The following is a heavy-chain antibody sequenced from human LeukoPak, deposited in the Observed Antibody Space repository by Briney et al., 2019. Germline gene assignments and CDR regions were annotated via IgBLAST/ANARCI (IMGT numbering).Heavy chain of an antibody. CDR2: IYTSGST. Sequence: ETLSLTCAVYGGSFSGYYWSWIRQPPGKGLEWIGYIYTSGSTNYNPSLKSRVTISVDTSKNQFSLKLSSVTAADTAVYYCARSDGYYYYMDVWGKGTTVTVSS. J-gene: IGHJ6*03. V-gene: IGHV4-4*09. D-gene: IGHD5-24*01. CDR1: GGSFSGYY. CDR3: ARSDGYYYYMDV.